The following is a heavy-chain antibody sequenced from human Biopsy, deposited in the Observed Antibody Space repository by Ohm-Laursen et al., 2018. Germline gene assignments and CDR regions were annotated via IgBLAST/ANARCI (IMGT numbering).Heavy chain of an antibody. CDR2: ISNDGDIK. CDR3: AKDRFPYTSGYSSVFEY. CDR1: GFNFGNYG. V-gene: IGHV3-30*18. Sequence: RSLRLSCSASGFNFGNYGMHWVRQAPGKGLEWVSLISNDGDIKYSADSMEGRFTISRDNSRNTLFLQMNSLKAEDTAVYYCAKDRFPYTSGYSSVFEYWGQGTLVTVSS. D-gene: IGHD3-22*01. J-gene: IGHJ4*02.